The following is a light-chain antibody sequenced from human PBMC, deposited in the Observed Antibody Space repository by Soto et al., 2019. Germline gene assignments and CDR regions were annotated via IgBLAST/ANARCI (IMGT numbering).Light chain of an antibody. CDR1: SSDVGGYNC. V-gene: IGLV2-8*01. J-gene: IGLJ1*01. Sequence: QSVLTQPPSASGSPGQSVTISCTGTSSDVGGYNCVSWYQQHPGKAPKLMIYEVSKRPSGVPDRFSGSKSGNTASLTVSGLQAEDEADYYCSSYAGSNNKVFGTGTKVTVL. CDR2: EVS. CDR3: SSYAGSNNKV.